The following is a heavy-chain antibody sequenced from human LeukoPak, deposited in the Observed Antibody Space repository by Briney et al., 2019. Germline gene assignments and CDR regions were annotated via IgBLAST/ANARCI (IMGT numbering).Heavy chain of an antibody. Sequence: PGGSLRLSCAASGFTFSSYEMNWVRQAPGKGLEWVSYISGSGTTIYYADSVKGRFTISRDNAKNSLFLQMNSLRAEDTAVYYCAELGITMIGGVWGKGTTVTISS. CDR2: ISGSGTTI. J-gene: IGHJ6*04. CDR1: GFTFSSYE. CDR3: AELGITMIGGV. D-gene: IGHD3-10*02. V-gene: IGHV3-48*03.